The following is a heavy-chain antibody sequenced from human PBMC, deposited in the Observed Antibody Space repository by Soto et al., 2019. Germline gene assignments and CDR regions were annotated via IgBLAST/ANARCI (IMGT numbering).Heavy chain of an antibody. CDR3: AKDRLAGGTDY. V-gene: IGHV3-23*01. CDR1: GFTFTNYP. CDR2: ISASGNGK. D-gene: IGHD1-26*01. J-gene: IGHJ4*02. Sequence: EVQLLDSGGDLVQPGGSLTLSCAASGFTFTNYPMGWVRQAPGKGLECVSLISASGNGKHYADSVKGRFTISRDNSKNMLYLQMNSLRGEDTALYYCAKDRLAGGTDYWGQGTLVTVSS.